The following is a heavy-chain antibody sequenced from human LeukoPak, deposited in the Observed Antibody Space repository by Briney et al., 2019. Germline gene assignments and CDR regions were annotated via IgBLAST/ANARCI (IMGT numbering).Heavy chain of an antibody. CDR2: LNADGSST. CDR3: ARAGYYRFDY. J-gene: IGHJ4*02. V-gene: IGHV3-74*01. Sequence: GGSLRLSCAASGFTFSSYWMHWVRQAPGKGLVWVSRLNADGSSTDYADSVKGRFTISRDNAKNTLYLQMNSLRAEDTAVYYCARAGYYRFDYWGQGTLVTVSS. CDR1: GFTFSSYW. D-gene: IGHD2-15*01.